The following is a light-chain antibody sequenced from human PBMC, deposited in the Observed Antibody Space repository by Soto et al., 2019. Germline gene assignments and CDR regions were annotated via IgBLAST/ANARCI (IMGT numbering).Light chain of an antibody. CDR2: GAS. V-gene: IGKV3-15*01. Sequence: VMTQSPATLSLSPGERATLSCRASQRITRNLAWYQQSPGQAPRLLIYGASTRATGIPARFSGSGSGTEFTLTINCLQSEDFAIYYCQQYNNWPMWTFGQGTKVDIK. CDR3: QQYNNWPMWT. J-gene: IGKJ1*01. CDR1: QRITRN.